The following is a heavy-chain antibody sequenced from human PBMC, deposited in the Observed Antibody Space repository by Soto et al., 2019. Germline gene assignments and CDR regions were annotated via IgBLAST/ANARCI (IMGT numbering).Heavy chain of an antibody. D-gene: IGHD1-26*01. Sequence: GGSLRLSCAASGFTFSSYAMSWVRQAPGKGLEWVAVISFDGSSQNHADSVKGRFTISRDNSKKTLYLQMNSLRAEDTAVYYCASGRGRYFYYGMDVWGQGTTVTVSS. CDR2: ISFDGSSQ. V-gene: IGHV3-30*04. J-gene: IGHJ6*02. CDR3: ASGRGRYFYYGMDV. CDR1: GFTFSSYA.